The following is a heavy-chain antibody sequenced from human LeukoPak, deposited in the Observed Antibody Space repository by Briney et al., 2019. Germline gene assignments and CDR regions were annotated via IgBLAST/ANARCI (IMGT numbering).Heavy chain of an antibody. CDR3: AKGAYCGGDCYTSSVFDY. D-gene: IGHD2-21*02. V-gene: IGHV3-23*01. CDR1: GFTFSSYV. J-gene: IGHJ4*02. CDR2: ISGSGGST. Sequence: GSLRLSCAASGFTFSSYVMNWVRRAPGKGLEWVSAISGSGGSTYYADSVKGRFTISRDNCKNTLYLQMNSLRAEDTAVYYCAKGAYCGGDCYTSSVFDYWGQGTLVTASS.